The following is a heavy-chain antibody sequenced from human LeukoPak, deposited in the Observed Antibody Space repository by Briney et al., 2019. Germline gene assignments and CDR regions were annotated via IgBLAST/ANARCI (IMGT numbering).Heavy chain of an antibody. J-gene: IGHJ6*04. CDR1: GSTFSSYE. D-gene: IGHD3-10*02. V-gene: IGHV3-48*03. Sequence: GGSLRLSCAASGSTFSSYEMNWVREAPGKGLEWVSYISSSGSTIYYADSVKGRFTISRDNAKNSLYLQMNSLRAEDTAVYYCAELGITMIGGVWGKGTTATISS. CDR3: AELGITMIGGV. CDR2: ISSSGSTI.